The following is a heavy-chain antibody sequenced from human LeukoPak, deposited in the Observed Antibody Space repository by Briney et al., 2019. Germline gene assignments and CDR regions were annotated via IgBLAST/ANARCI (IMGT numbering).Heavy chain of an antibody. CDR1: GFTFSSYA. CDR2: IRSIGGST. V-gene: IGHV3-64D*06. CDR3: VKDGDSAGWYYYFDY. Sequence: QPGESLRLSCSASGFTFSSYAMHWVRQAPGKGLEYVSGIRSIGGSTNYADSVKGRFTIPRDNSKNTVYLQMSSLRAEDTAVYYCVKDGDSAGWYYYFDYWGQGTLVTVSS. D-gene: IGHD6-19*01. J-gene: IGHJ4*02.